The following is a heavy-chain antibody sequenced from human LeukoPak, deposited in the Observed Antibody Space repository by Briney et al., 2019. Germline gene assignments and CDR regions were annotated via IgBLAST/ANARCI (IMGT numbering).Heavy chain of an antibody. J-gene: IGHJ5*02. V-gene: IGHV3-11*01. D-gene: IGHD4-11*01. CDR3: ARVEAYSNYLLPWFDP. CDR1: GFTFSDYY. Sequence: GGSLRLSCAASGFTFSDYYMSWIRQAPGKGLEWVSYISSSGSTIYYADSVKGRFTISRDNAKNSLYLQMNSLRAEDTAVYYCARVEAYSNYLLPWFDPWGQGTLVTVSS. CDR2: ISSSGSTI.